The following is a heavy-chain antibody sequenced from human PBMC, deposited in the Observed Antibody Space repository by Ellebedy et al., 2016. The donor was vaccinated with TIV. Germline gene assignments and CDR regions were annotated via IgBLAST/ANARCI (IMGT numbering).Heavy chain of an antibody. J-gene: IGHJ5*02. Sequence: MPSETLSLTCTVSGSSISTHYWNWIRQPPGKGLEWIGYVYYSGSTNYNPSLNSRVTISVDTSKNQFSLRLTSVTAADTAVYYCARREKMTSWGEGNWFDPWGQGTLVTVSS. CDR1: GSSISTHY. D-gene: IGHD2-2*01. CDR2: VYYSGST. CDR3: ARREKMTSWGEGNWFDP. V-gene: IGHV4-59*08.